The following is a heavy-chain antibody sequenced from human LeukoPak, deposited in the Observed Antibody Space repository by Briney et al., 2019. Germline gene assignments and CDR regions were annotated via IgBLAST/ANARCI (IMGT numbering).Heavy chain of an antibody. Sequence: GGSLRLSCAASGFTVSTNYMSWVRQAPGKGLEWVSVTYSGGSTYYADSVKGRFTISRDNSKNTLYLHMSSLRVEDTAMYYCARDEPVAAAGWFAFDIWGQGTMVTVSS. J-gene: IGHJ3*02. V-gene: IGHV3-53*01. D-gene: IGHD6-13*01. CDR1: GFTVSTNY. CDR2: TYSGGST. CDR3: ARDEPVAAAGWFAFDI.